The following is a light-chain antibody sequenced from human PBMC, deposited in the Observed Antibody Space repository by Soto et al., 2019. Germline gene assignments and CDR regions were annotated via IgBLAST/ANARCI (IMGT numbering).Light chain of an antibody. CDR1: QCILDASNNHNY. V-gene: IGKV4-1*01. CDR3: QHYYTTPIA. J-gene: IGKJ4*01. Sequence: DIVMTQSPDSLAVSLGERATINYKSSQCILDASNNHNYLAWYQQKPGQPPKRLIYWASTRAFGVPDRFSGSGSGTDFTLTISSLQAEDVAVYYCQHYYTTPIAFGGGTKVDIK. CDR2: WAS.